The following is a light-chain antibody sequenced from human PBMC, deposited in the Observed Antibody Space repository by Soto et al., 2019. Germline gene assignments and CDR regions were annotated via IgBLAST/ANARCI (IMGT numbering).Light chain of an antibody. CDR1: QGISNY. CDR3: QKYNRAVFT. J-gene: IGKJ3*01. Sequence: DIQMTQSPSSLSASVGDRVTITCRASQGISNYLAWYQQKPGKVPKLLIYAASTLQSGVPSRFSGSGSGTHFTLTISSLQPEDVAIYYCQKYNRAVFTFGHGTTVDIQ. V-gene: IGKV1-27*01. CDR2: AAS.